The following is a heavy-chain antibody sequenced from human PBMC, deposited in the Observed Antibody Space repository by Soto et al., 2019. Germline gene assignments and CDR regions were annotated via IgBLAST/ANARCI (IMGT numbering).Heavy chain of an antibody. CDR2: VTVTGETT. V-gene: IGHV3-23*01. D-gene: IGHD3-22*01. CDR3: ARSGCYHPACYPYYYYVDV. J-gene: IGHJ6*03. Sequence: EVQLLESGGGLVQPGGSLRLSCAASGFNFNNFAFNWVRQAPGRGLEWVSTVTVTGETTYYADSVRGRFTISRDNSRSTLFLQMNSLRAEDTAVYYCARSGCYHPACYPYYYYVDVWGKGTTVTVSS. CDR1: GFNFNNFA.